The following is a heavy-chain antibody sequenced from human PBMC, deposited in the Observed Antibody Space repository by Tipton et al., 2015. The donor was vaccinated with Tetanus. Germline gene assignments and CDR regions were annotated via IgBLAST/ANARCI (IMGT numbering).Heavy chain of an antibody. D-gene: IGHD3-3*01. CDR2: IYESGDT. CDR3: ARHQSGSFTPFDS. CDR1: GGSIRGGTFY. V-gene: IGHV4-39*01. Sequence: TLSLTCTVSGGSIRGGTFYWGWIRQPPGKGLEWIGSIYESGDTYYIPSLKSRVTISVDTSKNQFSLNLNSMAAADTGVYYCARHQSGSFTPFDSWGQGNLVTVSS. J-gene: IGHJ4*02.